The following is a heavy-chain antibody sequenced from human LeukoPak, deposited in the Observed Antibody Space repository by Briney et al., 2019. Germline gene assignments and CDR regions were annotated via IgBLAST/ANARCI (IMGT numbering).Heavy chain of an antibody. J-gene: IGHJ3*02. CDR3: ATNYDILTGSPKDDAFDI. D-gene: IGHD3-9*01. V-gene: IGHV3-11*03. Sequence: GGSLRLSCAASGFTFSDYYMSWIRQAPGKGLEWVSYISSSSSYTNYADSVKGRFTISRDNAKNSLHLQMNSLRAEDTAVYYCATNYDILTGSPKDDAFDIWGQGTMVTVSS. CDR1: GFTFSDYY. CDR2: ISSSSSYT.